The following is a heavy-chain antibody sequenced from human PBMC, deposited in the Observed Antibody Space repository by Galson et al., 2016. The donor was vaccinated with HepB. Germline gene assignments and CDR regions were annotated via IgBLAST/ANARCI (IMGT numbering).Heavy chain of an antibody. D-gene: IGHD6-13*01. Sequence: SLRLSCAASGFTFSGYAMAWVRQAPGKGLEWVSGMSDSDDIYYAPTVKGRFTISRDNSKNTVYLQLTSLRAEDTAVYYCAKDKRGHSSAWYWYSDYWGPGTLVSVSS. V-gene: IGHV3-23*01. CDR3: AKDKRGHSSAWYWYSDY. J-gene: IGHJ4*02. CDR2: MSDSDDI. CDR1: GFTFSGYA.